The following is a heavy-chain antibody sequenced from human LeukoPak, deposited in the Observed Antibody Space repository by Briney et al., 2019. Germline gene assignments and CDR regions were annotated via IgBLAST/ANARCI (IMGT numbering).Heavy chain of an antibody. Sequence: GESLKISCTSSGYTFTNHLIGVVRQMPGKGVGWMGIIYTGDSDTRYSPFFQGQVTISADKSISTAYLQWSSLKASDSAMYFCARARDSSSSYYFDYWGQGTLVTVSS. D-gene: IGHD3-22*01. CDR3: ARARDSSSSYYFDY. CDR2: IYTGDSDT. J-gene: IGHJ4*02. V-gene: IGHV5-51*01. CDR1: GYTFTNHL.